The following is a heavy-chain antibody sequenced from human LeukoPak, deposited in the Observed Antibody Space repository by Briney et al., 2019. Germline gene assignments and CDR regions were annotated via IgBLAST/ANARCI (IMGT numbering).Heavy chain of an antibody. CDR3: AKPHRYTSDLDY. CDR1: GFTFSSYT. Sequence: GGSLRLSCAASGFTFSSYTMSWVRQAPGKGLEWVSAISGSVGGTYYADSVKGRFTIARDNSKNTLYLKMNSLRAEDTAVYYCAKPHRYTSDLDYWGQGTLVTVSS. V-gene: IGHV3-23*01. J-gene: IGHJ4*02. D-gene: IGHD3-16*02. CDR2: ISGSVGGT.